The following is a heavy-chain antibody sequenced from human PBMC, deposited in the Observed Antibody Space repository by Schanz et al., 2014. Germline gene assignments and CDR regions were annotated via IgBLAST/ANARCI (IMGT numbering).Heavy chain of an antibody. CDR2: MSASGDST. V-gene: IGHV3-23*01. D-gene: IGHD1-26*01. Sequence: EVQLLESGGCLVQPGGSLRLSCLASGFTFSSYAMSWVRQSPGKGLELGSGMSASGDSTYYQESVKGRFTISRDNSKNMDYLQMNSLRDEDTAVYYCAKELYSGSHYGWFDPWGQGTLVTVSS. J-gene: IGHJ5*02. CDR3: AKELYSGSHYGWFDP. CDR1: GFTFSSYA.